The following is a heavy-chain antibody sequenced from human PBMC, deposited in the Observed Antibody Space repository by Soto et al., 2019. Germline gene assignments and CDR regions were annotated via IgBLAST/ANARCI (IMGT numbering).Heavy chain of an antibody. CDR2: INADAGEI. CDR1: GFTFRNTW. Sequence: PGGSLRLSCVASGFTFRNTWMTWVRQAPGKGLDWVANINADAGEIQYADSVKGRFIIFRDNAKNSLYLQMNSLTAEDTAVYYCAKGRGYLSDYWGQVILVTVSS. J-gene: IGHJ4*02. V-gene: IGHV3-7*01. D-gene: IGHD2-2*01. CDR3: AKGRGYLSDY.